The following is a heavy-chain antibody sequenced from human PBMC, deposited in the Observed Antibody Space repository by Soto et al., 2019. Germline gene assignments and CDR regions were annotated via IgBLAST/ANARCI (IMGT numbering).Heavy chain of an antibody. D-gene: IGHD3-16*01. V-gene: IGHV4-30-4*01. CDR2: ISYSENT. J-gene: IGHJ4*02. CDR1: GGSISSGDYY. Sequence: PSETLSLTCTVSGGSISSGDYYWSWIRQPPGRGLEWIGYISYSENTYYNPSLKSRVTISLDMSKNQFSLKLSAVTAADTAVYYCARTNYHYVWGSWRFDYWAQGTMVTVSS. CDR3: ARTNYHYVWGSWRFDY.